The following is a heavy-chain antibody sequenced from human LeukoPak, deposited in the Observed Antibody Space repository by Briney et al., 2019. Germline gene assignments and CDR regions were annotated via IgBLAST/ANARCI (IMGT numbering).Heavy chain of an antibody. CDR3: TTDAYGAYTY. D-gene: IGHD4-17*01. Sequence: GGSLRLSCAASGFTFSSYGMSWVRQAPGKGLEWVSAISGSGGSTYYADSVKGRFTISRDNSKNTLYLQMNSLKTEDTAVYYCTTDAYGAYTYWGQGTLVTVSS. CDR1: GFTFSSYG. CDR2: ISGSGGST. V-gene: IGHV3-23*01. J-gene: IGHJ4*02.